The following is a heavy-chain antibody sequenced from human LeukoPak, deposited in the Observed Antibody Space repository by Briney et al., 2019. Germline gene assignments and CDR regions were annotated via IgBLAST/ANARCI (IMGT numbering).Heavy chain of an antibody. V-gene: IGHV4-4*07. CDR3: VRSSSSIFDY. J-gene: IGHJ4*02. CDR2: IYTTGST. D-gene: IGHD6-6*01. CDR1: GGSISSYY. Sequence: SETLSLTCTVSGGSISSYYWSWIRQPAGKGLEWIGRIYTTGSTYYNPSLKSRVTISVDMSKNQFSLKLSSVTAADTAVYYCVRSSSSIFDYWGQGTLVTVSS.